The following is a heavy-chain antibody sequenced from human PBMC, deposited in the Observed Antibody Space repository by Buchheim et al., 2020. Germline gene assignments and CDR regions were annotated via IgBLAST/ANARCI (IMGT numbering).Heavy chain of an antibody. Sequence: QVQVVQSGAEVKKPGASVKVSCKASGYTFTSYYIHWVRQAPGQGLEWMGIINPSGGGTSYAQKFQGRVTMARDPSTSTVYMELSSLRSEDTAVYYCARDVNWNTVYGLDVWGQGTT. CDR2: INPSGGGT. CDR1: GYTFTSYY. V-gene: IGHV1-46*03. CDR3: ARDVNWNTVYGLDV. J-gene: IGHJ6*02. D-gene: IGHD1/OR15-1a*01.